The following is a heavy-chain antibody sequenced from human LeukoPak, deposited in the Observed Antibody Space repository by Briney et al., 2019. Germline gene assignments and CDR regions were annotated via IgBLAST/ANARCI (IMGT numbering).Heavy chain of an antibody. CDR1: GGSISSSNW. J-gene: IGHJ4*02. D-gene: IGHD6-19*01. V-gene: IGHV4-4*02. Sequence: SSETLSLTCAVSGGSISSSNWWSWVRQPPGKGLEWIGEIYHSGSTNYNPSLKSRVTISVDKSKNQFSLKLSSVTAADTAVYYCAGRSSGWSKGVDYWGQGTLVTVSS. CDR2: IYHSGST. CDR3: AGRSSGWSKGVDY.